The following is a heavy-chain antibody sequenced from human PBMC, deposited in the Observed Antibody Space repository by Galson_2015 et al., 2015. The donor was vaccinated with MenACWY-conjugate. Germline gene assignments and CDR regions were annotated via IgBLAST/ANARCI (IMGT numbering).Heavy chain of an antibody. V-gene: IGHV3-48*03. CDR3: ARDYYDSHFDY. CDR1: GFTFTDYA. CDR2: IGAAGNPI. J-gene: IGHJ4*02. Sequence: SLRLSCAASGFTFTDYAMNWVRRAPGKGLEWLSYIGAAGNPIYYADSVRGRFTISRDDSKNSLYLQMNSLRADDTAVYYCARDYYDSHFDYWGQGTLVTVSS. D-gene: IGHD3-22*01.